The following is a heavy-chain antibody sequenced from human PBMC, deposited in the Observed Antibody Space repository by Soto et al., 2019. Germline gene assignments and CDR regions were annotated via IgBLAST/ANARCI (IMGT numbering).Heavy chain of an antibody. CDR1: GCSISSDANF. Sequence: TLSLTCAVSGCSISSDANFWSWIRQLPGRGLEWIGYISYTGRTYYTPSLNSRLTISLDTSKNLFSLRLSAVTAADTAVYFCARGSFSSSSSWFDHWGQGTLVTVSS. V-gene: IGHV4-31*11. D-gene: IGHD6-6*01. J-gene: IGHJ5*02. CDR3: ARGSFSSSSSWFDH. CDR2: ISYTGRT.